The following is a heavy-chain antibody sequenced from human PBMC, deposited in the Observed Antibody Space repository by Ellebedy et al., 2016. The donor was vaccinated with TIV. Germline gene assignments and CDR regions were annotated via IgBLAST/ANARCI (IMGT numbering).Heavy chain of an antibody. V-gene: IGHV1-46*01. CDR1: GYPFTSYH. CDR3: ARAPWSDP. Sequence: AASVKVSCKASGYPFTSYHMHWVRRAPGQGLEWMGVINANDGSTKYAQSFQGRVTMTRDTSTTTVYLELTTLRFDDTAVYYCARAPWSDPWGQGTLVTVSS. J-gene: IGHJ5*01. CDR2: INANDGST.